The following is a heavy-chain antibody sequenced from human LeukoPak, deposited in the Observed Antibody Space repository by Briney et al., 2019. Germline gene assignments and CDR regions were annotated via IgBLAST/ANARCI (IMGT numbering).Heavy chain of an antibody. J-gene: IGHJ4*02. CDR1: GFTFSSYA. CDR3: AKRTQALYSSSWYRYFDY. Sequence: GGSLRLSCGASGFTFSSYAMSWVRQAPGKGLEWVSAISGSGGSTYYADSVKGRFTISRDNSKNTLYLQMNSLRAEDTAVYYCAKRTQALYSSSWYRYFDYWGQGTLVTVSS. V-gene: IGHV3-23*01. D-gene: IGHD6-13*01. CDR2: ISGSGGST.